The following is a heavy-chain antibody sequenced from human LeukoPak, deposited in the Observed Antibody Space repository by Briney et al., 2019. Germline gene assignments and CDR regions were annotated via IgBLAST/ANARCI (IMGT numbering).Heavy chain of an antibody. D-gene: IGHD2-15*01. Sequence: SETLSLTCAVYGGSFCGYYWSWIRQPPGKGLEWIGEINHSGSTNYNPSLKSRVTISVDTSKNQFSLKLSSVTAADTAVYYCARGLYCSGGSRYSAWFGYWGQGTLVTVSS. V-gene: IGHV4-34*01. J-gene: IGHJ4*02. CDR2: INHSGST. CDR1: GGSFCGYY. CDR3: ARGLYCSGGSRYSAWFGY.